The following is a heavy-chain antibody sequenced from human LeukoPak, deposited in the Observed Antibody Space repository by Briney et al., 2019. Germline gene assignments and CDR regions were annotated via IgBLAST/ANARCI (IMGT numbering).Heavy chain of an antibody. J-gene: IGHJ4*02. CDR2: IYYSGST. CDR3: ARHISGWYVDS. V-gene: IGHV4-59*08. CDR1: GGSISSSY. D-gene: IGHD6-19*01. Sequence: SETLSLTCTVSGGSISSSYWSWIRQPPGKGLEWIGYIYYSGSTNYSPSLKSRVTLSVDTSKNQFSLKLSSVTAADTAVYYCARHISGWYVDSWGQGTLVTVSS.